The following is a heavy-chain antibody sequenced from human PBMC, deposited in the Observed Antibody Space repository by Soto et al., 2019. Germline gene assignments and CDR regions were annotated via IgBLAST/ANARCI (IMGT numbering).Heavy chain of an antibody. V-gene: IGHV3-33*01. CDR3: ARGSPRNTDFDY. J-gene: IGHJ4*02. CDR1: GFTFSSYG. CDR2: IWYDGSNK. D-gene: IGHD1-1*01. Sequence: QVQLVESGGGVVQPGRSLRLSCAASGFTFSSYGMHWVRQAPGKGLEWVAVIWYDGSNKYYADSVKGRFTISRDNSKNTLYLQMNSLRAEDTAVYYCARGSPRNTDFDYRGQGTLVTVSS.